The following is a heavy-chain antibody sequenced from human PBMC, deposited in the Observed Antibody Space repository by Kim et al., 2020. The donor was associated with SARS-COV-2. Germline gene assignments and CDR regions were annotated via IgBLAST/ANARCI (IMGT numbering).Heavy chain of an antibody. CDR2: INPDGSST. J-gene: IGHJ5*02. D-gene: IGHD3-10*01. V-gene: IGHV3-74*01. CDR1: GFTFSSYW. CDR3: VRVWFGGADGGVDA. Sequence: GGSLRLSCAASGFTFSSYWMHWVRQAPGKGLVWVSRINPDGSSTSYADSVKGRFTISRDNPENTLYLQMNSLRAEDAAVYYCVRVWFGGADGGVDAWGQG.